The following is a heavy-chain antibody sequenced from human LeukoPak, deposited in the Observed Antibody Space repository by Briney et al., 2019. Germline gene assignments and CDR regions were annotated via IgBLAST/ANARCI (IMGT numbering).Heavy chain of an antibody. J-gene: IGHJ4*02. CDR3: ARRTGYSTSRLDY. V-gene: IGHV4-34*01. CDR1: GGSFSGYY. CDR2: INHSGST. Sequence: SETLSLTCAVYGGSFSGYYWSWNRQPPGKGLEWIGEINHSGSTNYNPSLKSRVTISVDTSKNKFSLKLSSVTAADTAVYYCARRTGYSTSRLDYWGQGTLVTVSS. D-gene: IGHD6-13*01.